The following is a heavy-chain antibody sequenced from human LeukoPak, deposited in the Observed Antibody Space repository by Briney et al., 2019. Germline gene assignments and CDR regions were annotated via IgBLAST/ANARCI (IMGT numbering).Heavy chain of an antibody. D-gene: IGHD1-26*01. CDR2: ISYDGSNK. J-gene: IGHJ5*02. Sequence: PGGSLRLSCAASGFSFSSYAMHWVRQAPGKGLEWVAVISYDGSNKYYADSVKGRFTISRDNSKNTLYLQMNSLRAEDTAVYYCVKDLSRVGATAHWFDPWGQGTLVTVSS. V-gene: IGHV3-30-3*01. CDR1: GFSFSSYA. CDR3: VKDLSRVGATAHWFDP.